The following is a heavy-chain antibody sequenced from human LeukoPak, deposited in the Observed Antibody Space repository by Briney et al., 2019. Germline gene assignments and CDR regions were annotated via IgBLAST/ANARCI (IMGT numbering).Heavy chain of an antibody. CDR3: GRDIPTRYYDH. CDR2: INYSGAT. CDR1: GVSISSIIYF. J-gene: IGHJ5*02. D-gene: IGHD3-9*01. Sequence: SETLSLTCSVSGVSISSIIYFWGWIRQPPGKGLEWIGSINYSGATYYNPSLKSRVTISVDTSKNQFSLKLDSVTAADTAVYYCGRDIPTRYYDHWGQGTLVTVSS. V-gene: IGHV4-39*07.